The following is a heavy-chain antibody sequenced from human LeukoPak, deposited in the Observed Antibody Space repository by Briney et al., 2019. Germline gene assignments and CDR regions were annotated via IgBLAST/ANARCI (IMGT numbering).Heavy chain of an antibody. CDR1: GGTFSGYY. V-gene: IGHV4-34*01. J-gene: IGHJ4*02. CDR2: INPGGST. D-gene: IGHD2-15*01. CDR3: AREDCSGGDCTSFDY. Sequence: PSETLSLTCAVYGGTFSGYYWSWIRQSPGKVLEWIGEINPGGSTNYNPSLESRVIISVDTSKNQFPLKMDSVRAADTAVYYCAREDCSGGDCTSFDYWGQGTLVTVSS.